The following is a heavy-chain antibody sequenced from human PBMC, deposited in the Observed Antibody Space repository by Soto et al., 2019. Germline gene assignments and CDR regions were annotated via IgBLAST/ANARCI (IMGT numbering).Heavy chain of an antibody. V-gene: IGHV4-31*03. CDR1: GGSISSGGYD. J-gene: IGHJ5*02. CDR3: ARVFSDSSSFFDP. D-gene: IGHD6-13*01. CDR2: IYYSGST. Sequence: SETLSLTCTVSGGSISSGGYDWSWIRQHPGKGLEWIGYIYYSGSTYYNPSLKSRVTISVDTSKNQFSLKLSSVTAADTAVYYCARVFSDSSSFFDPWGQGILVTVSS.